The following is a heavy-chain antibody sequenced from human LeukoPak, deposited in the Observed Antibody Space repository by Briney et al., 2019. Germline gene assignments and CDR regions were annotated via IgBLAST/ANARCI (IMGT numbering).Heavy chain of an antibody. CDR1: GFTVSSNY. J-gene: IGHJ5*01. D-gene: IGHD6-13*01. CDR2: IYSGGST. CDR3: ARAYSSSWYDF. Sequence: GGSLRLSCAASGFTVSSNYMSWVRQAPGEGLEWVSVIYSGGSTYYADSVKGRFTISRDNSKNTLYLQINSVRAEDTAVYYCARAYSSSWYDFWGQGTLVTVSS. V-gene: IGHV3-53*01.